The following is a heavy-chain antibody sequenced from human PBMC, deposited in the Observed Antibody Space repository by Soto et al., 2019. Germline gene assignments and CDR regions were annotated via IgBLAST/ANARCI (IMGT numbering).Heavy chain of an antibody. J-gene: IGHJ6*02. D-gene: IGHD6-6*01. V-gene: IGHV1-18*04. CDR2: ISPYSGNT. CDR1: GYTFTDYA. CDR3: ARDHGLAWAVRPANYYYAMDV. Sequence: QAQLAQSGPELKSPGASVKVSCKASGYTFTDYAISWVRQAPGQGLQWVGWISPYSGNTTSAENFFDRVTMTTDTSTKTAYLELRSLRSDDTAVYYCARDHGLAWAVRPANYYYAMDVWGQGTTVTVSS.